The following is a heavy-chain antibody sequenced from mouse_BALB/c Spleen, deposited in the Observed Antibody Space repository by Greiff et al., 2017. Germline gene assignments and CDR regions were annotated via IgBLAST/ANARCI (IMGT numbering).Heavy chain of an antibody. CDR1: GFTFSSFG. J-gene: IGHJ3*01. D-gene: IGHD6-1*01. Sequence: DVQLQESGGGLVQPGGSRKLSCAASGFTFSSFGMHWVRQAPEKGLEWVAYISSGSSTIYYADTVKGRFTISRDNPKNTLFLQMTSLRSEDTAMYYCARSSVGWFAYWGQGTLVTVSA. V-gene: IGHV5-17*02. CDR3: ARSSVGWFAY. CDR2: ISSGSSTI.